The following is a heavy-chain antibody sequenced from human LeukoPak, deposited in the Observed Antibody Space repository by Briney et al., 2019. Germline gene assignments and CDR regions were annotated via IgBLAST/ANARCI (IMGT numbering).Heavy chain of an antibody. J-gene: IGHJ4*02. D-gene: IGHD3-22*01. CDR2: LYSGGSA. CDR3: ATTKVVYYDSSGPFDQ. CDR1: GITFSSNY. Sequence: GGSLRLSCAASGITFSSNYMHWVRQVPGRGLEWVSVLYSGGSAYYADSVKGRFTISRDTSKNTLYLDMSSLSADDTAVYYCATTKVVYYDSSGPFDQWGQGTPVTVSS. V-gene: IGHV3-53*01.